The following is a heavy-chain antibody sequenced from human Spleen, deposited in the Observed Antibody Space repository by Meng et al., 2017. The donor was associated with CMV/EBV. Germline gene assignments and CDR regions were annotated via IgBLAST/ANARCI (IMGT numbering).Heavy chain of an antibody. CDR2: ISYSGST. V-gene: IGHV4-39*01. CDR3: VRRSIVGATTYYFDY. Sequence: GSSSSSSYYWGWIRQPPGKGLEWIGSISYSGSTSYNPSLKSRVTISVDTSKNQFSLKLRSVTAADTAVYYCVRRSIVGATTYYFDYWGQGTLVTVSS. J-gene: IGHJ4*02. CDR1: GSSSSSSYY. D-gene: IGHD1-26*01.